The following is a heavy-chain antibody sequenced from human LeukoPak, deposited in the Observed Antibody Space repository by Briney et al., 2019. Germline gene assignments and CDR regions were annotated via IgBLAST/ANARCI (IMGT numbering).Heavy chain of an antibody. V-gene: IGHV4-34*01. Sequence: PSETLSLTCAVYGGSFSGYYWSWIRQPPGEGLEWIGEINHSGSTNYNPSLKSRVTISVDTSKNQFSLKLSSVTAADTAVYYCARESGTASTPRDVWGKGTTVTVSS. D-gene: IGHD1-7*01. CDR1: GGSFSGYY. CDR3: ARESGTASTPRDV. J-gene: IGHJ6*04. CDR2: INHSGST.